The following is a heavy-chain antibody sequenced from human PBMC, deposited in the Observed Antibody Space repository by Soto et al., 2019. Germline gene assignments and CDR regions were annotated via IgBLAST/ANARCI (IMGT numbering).Heavy chain of an antibody. J-gene: IGHJ6*02. V-gene: IGHV1-69*01. CDR3: ARPYSDIAAAGYRYDGMDV. CDR2: IIPIFGTA. D-gene: IGHD6-13*01. Sequence: KVSCKASGGTFSSYAISWVRQAPGQGLEWMGGIIPIFGTANYAQKFQGRVTITADESTSTAYVELSSLRSEDTAVYYCARPYSDIAAAGYRYDGMDVWGQGTTVTVSS. CDR1: GGTFSSYA.